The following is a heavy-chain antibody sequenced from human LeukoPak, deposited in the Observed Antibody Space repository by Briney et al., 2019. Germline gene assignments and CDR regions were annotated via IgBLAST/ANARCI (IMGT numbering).Heavy chain of an antibody. CDR3: ARDKIVGATNFDY. V-gene: IGHV3-33*05. Sequence: PGGSLRLSCAASGFTFSSYGMHWIRQAPAKGLEWVAAIQHDGSILYYADSVKGRFTISRDDSKNTLYLQMSSLRAEDTAVYYCARDKIVGATNFDYWGQGTLVTVSS. CDR2: IQHDGSIL. CDR1: GFTFSSYG. D-gene: IGHD1-26*01. J-gene: IGHJ4*02.